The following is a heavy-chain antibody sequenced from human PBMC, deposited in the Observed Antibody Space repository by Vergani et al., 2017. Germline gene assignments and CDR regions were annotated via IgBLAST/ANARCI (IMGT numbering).Heavy chain of an antibody. D-gene: IGHD3-16*02. Sequence: QVQLVQSGAEVKKPGASVKVSCKASGYTFTSYDINWVRQATGQGLEWMGWMNPNSGNTKYSQKFQGRVTITRDTSASTAYMELSSLRSEDTAVYYCAREGFYDYVWGSYRLRGGYYFDYWGQGTLVTVSS. J-gene: IGHJ4*02. CDR1: GYTFTSYD. CDR3: AREGFYDYVWGSYRLRGGYYFDY. CDR2: MNPNSGNT. V-gene: IGHV1-8*03.